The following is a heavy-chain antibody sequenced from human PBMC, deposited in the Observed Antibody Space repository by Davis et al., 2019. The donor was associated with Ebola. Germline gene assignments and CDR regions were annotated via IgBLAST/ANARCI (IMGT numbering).Heavy chain of an antibody. V-gene: IGHV1-69*04. CDR2: IIPILGIA. CDR1: GYTFTSYD. D-gene: IGHD5-24*01. CDR3: ARVRRDGYNYYFDY. J-gene: IGHJ4*02. Sequence: PVKVSCKASGYTFTSYDINWVRQAPGQGLEWMGRIIPILGIANYAQKFQGRVTITADKSTSTAYMELSSLRSEDTAVYYCARVRRDGYNYYFDYWGQGTLVTVSS.